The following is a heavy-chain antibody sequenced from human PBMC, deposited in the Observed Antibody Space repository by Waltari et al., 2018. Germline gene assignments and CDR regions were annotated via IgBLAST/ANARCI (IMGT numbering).Heavy chain of an antibody. J-gene: IGHJ2*01. CDR3: ARISVRGVIRNWYFDL. CDR1: GGSFSGYY. D-gene: IGHD3-10*01. CDR2: INHSGST. Sequence: QVQLQQWGAGLLKPSETLSLTCAVYGGSFSGYYWSWIRQPPGKGLAWIGEINHSGSTNDKPALKSRGTRAVDTCKNQVSLELSSGAAADTAVYYCARISVRGVIRNWYFDLWGRGTLVTVSS. V-gene: IGHV4-34*01.